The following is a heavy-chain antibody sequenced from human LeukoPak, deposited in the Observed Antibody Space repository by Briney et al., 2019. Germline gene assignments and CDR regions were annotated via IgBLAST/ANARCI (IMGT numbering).Heavy chain of an antibody. Sequence: SETLSLTCAVYGESLSKYYWTWIRQSPGKGLEWIGEINHRGSTNLNPSLKSRVTLSVDTSKHQFSLKLTSVTAADAAVYYCASSVGSTGYWGQGTLVTVSS. J-gene: IGHJ4*02. D-gene: IGHD1-26*01. V-gene: IGHV4-34*01. CDR2: INHRGST. CDR3: ASSVGSTGY. CDR1: GESLSKYY.